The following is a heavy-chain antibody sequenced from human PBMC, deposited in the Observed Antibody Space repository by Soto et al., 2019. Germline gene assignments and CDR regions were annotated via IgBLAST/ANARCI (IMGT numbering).Heavy chain of an antibody. CDR1: GFTFSSYA. Sequence: PGGSLRLSCAASGFTFSSYAMSWVRQAPGKGLEWVSCISSNSSTIYYADSVKGRFTISRDNAKNSLYLQMNSLRAEDTAVYYCARDEAAAGTFYYYYMDVWGKGTTVTVSS. V-gene: IGHV3-48*04. J-gene: IGHJ6*03. D-gene: IGHD6-13*01. CDR3: ARDEAAAGTFYYYYMDV. CDR2: ISSNSSTI.